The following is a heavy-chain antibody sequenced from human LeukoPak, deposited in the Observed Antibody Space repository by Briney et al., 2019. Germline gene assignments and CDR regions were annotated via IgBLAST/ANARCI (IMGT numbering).Heavy chain of an antibody. CDR2: INPNSGGT. CDR1: GYSFTGYY. Sequence: ASVKVSCKASGYSFTGYYIHWVRQAPGQGLEWMGWINPNSGGTKYAQKFQGRVTMTRDTSISTAYMELSRLRSDDTAVYYCARVISVSDAFDIWGQGTMITVSS. J-gene: IGHJ3*02. D-gene: IGHD3-10*01. CDR3: ARVISVSDAFDI. V-gene: IGHV1-2*02.